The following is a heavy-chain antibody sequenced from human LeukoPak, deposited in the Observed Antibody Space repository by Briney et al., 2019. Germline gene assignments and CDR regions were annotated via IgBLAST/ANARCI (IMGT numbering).Heavy chain of an antibody. J-gene: IGHJ6*02. CDR3: ARMVNYGGNSYYYYGMDV. CDR2: ISSSGSTI. CDR1: GSTFSDYY. V-gene: IGHV3-11*01. Sequence: GGSLRLSCAASGSTFSDYYMSWIRQAPGKGLEWVSYISSSGSTIYYADSVEGRFTISRDNAKNSLYLQMNSLRAEDTAVYYCARMVNYGGNSYYYYGMDVWGQGTTVTVSS. D-gene: IGHD4-17*01.